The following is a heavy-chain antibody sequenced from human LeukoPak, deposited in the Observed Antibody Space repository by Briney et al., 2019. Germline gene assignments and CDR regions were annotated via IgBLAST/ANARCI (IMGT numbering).Heavy chain of an antibody. CDR1: GGSFSGYY. J-gene: IGHJ4*02. V-gene: IGHV4-34*01. D-gene: IGHD1-26*01. Sequence: SETLSLTCAVYGGSFSGYYWSWIRQPPGKGLEWIGEINHSGSTNYNPSLKSRVTLSVDTSKNQFSLKLSSVTAADTAVYYCAREGIDELLLDYWGQGTLVTLSS. CDR3: AREGIDELLLDY. CDR2: INHSGST.